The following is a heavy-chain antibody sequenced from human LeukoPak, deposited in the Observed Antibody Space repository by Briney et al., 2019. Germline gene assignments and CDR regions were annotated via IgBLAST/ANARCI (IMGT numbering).Heavy chain of an antibody. J-gene: IGHJ2*01. D-gene: IGHD3-16*01. CDR1: GGSISSGGFS. CDR3: ASARVTGHFDL. V-gene: IGHV4-30-2*01. CDR2: IYHSGST. Sequence: SETLSLTCAVSGGSISSGGFSWSWIRQPPGKGLERLGYIYHSGSTYYNPSLKSRVTISGDRSKNQFSLKLSSVTAADTALYYCASARVTGHFDLWGRGTLVTVSS.